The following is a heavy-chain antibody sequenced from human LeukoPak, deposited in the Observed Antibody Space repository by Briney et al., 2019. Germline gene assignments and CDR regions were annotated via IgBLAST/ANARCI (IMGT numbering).Heavy chain of an antibody. CDR3: ARHRDSGSYYPTFDY. D-gene: IGHD3-10*01. J-gene: IGHJ4*02. V-gene: IGHV4-59*08. CDR2: IYYTGNT. Sequence: SETLSLTCTVSGDSISSYYWSWIRQPPGKGLEWIGYIYYTGNTNYNPSVKSRVTISVDTSKNQFSLKLNSVTAADTAVYYCARHRDSGSYYPTFDYWGQGTLVTVSS. CDR1: GDSISSYY.